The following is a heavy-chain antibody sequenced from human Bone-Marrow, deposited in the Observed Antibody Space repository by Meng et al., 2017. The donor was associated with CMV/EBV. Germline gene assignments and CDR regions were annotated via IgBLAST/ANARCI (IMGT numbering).Heavy chain of an antibody. V-gene: IGHV1-2*02. Sequence: ASVKVSCKASGHTFSGYYMHWVRQAPGQGLEWMGWINPNTGGTNYAQKFQGRVTMTRDTSITTAYMELSSLRSDDTAMYYCAREVVVVAAKASAYHYFGMDVWGQGTTVTVSS. CDR3: AREVVVVAAKASAYHYFGMDV. J-gene: IGHJ6*02. D-gene: IGHD2-2*01. CDR2: INPNTGGT. CDR1: GHTFSGYY.